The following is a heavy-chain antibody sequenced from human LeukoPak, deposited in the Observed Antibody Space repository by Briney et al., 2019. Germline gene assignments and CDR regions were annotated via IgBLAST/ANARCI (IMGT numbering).Heavy chain of an antibody. Sequence: WETLSLTCTISGGSISGYYWSWIRQPPGKGLEWMGYIYYSRSTTNNPSLKSRGTIAVETPKNQFSLNLRSVTAVDTAVYYCARVEEGYGSGRRENYYYYYMDVWGKGTTVTISS. J-gene: IGHJ6*03. CDR2: IYYSRST. D-gene: IGHD3-10*01. V-gene: IGHV4-59*01. CDR3: ARVEEGYGSGRRENYYYYYMDV. CDR1: GGSISGYY.